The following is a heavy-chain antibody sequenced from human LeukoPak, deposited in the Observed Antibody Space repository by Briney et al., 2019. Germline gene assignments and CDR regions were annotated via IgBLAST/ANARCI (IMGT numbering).Heavy chain of an antibody. CDR3: ARSKRYSGYDSRGDLDY. CDR1: GYTFTSYG. J-gene: IGHJ4*02. V-gene: IGHV1-18*04. CDR2: ISAYNGNT. D-gene: IGHD5-12*01. Sequence: ASVKVSCKASGYTFTSYGISWVRQAPGQGLEWMGWISAYNGNTNYAQKLQGRVTMTTDTSTSTAYMERRSLRSDDTAVYYCARSKRYSGYDSRGDLDYWGQGTLVTVSS.